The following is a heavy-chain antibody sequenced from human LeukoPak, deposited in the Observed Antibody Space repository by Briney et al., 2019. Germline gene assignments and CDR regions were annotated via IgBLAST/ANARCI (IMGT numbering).Heavy chain of an antibody. CDR2: ISSSGRTI. CDR3: ARDPADTSGWSDYRMDV. V-gene: IGHV3-48*03. Sequence: GGSLRLSCAASGFTFSSYEMSWVRQAPGKGLEWVSYISSSGRTIYYADYVKGRFTISRDNAKNTLYLQLNSRRAEDTAVYYCARDPADTSGWSDYRMDVWGQGTTVTVSS. J-gene: IGHJ6*02. D-gene: IGHD6-19*01. CDR1: GFTFSSYE.